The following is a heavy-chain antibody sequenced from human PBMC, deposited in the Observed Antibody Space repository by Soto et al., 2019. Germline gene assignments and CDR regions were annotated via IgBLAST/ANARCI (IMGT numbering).Heavy chain of an antibody. J-gene: IGHJ6*03. CDR3: AKTTGYSSSTPGLLGYYMDV. V-gene: IGHV3-23*01. CDR1: GFTFSSYA. Sequence: EVQLLESGGGLVQPGGSLRLSCAASGFTFSSYAMSWVRQAPVKGLEWVSALSGSGGSTYYADSVKGRFTISRDNSKNTLYLQMNSLRAEDTAVYYCAKTTGYSSSTPGLLGYYMDVWGKGTTVTVSS. D-gene: IGHD6-6*01. CDR2: LSGSGGST.